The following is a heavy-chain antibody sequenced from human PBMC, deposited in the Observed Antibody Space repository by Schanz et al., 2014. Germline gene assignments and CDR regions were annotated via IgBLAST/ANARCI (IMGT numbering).Heavy chain of an antibody. CDR3: ARAFGGYDPAGALDY. D-gene: IGHD5-12*01. V-gene: IGHV3-72*01. CDR1: GFTFSSYA. J-gene: IGHJ4*02. CDR2: ITNKPNNYNT. Sequence: EVHLLESGGGLVQPGGSLRLSCAASGFTFSSYAMSWVRQAPGKGLEWVGRITNKPNNYNTEYAASVKGRFTISRDNAKNSLYLQMNSLRVEDTAVYYCARAFGGYDPAGALDYWGQGTLVTVSS.